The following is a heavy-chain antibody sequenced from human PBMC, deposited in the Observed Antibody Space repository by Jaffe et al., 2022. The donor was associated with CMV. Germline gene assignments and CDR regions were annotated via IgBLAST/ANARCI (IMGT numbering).Heavy chain of an antibody. CDR3: AKDILAVAGILSCGMDV. CDR1: GFTFDDYA. Sequence: EVQLVESGGGLVQPGRSLRLSCAASGFTFDDYAMHWVRQAPGKGLEWVSGISWNSGSIGYADSVKGRFTISRDNAKNSLYLQMNSLRAEDTALYYCAKDILAVAGILSCGMDVWGQGTTVTVSS. D-gene: IGHD6-19*01. CDR2: ISWNSGSI. V-gene: IGHV3-9*01. J-gene: IGHJ6*02.